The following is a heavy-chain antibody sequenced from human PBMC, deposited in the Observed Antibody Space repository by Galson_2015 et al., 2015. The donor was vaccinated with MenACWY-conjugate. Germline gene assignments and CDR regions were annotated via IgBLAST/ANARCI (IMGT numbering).Heavy chain of an antibody. CDR1: GFTFGSYA. Sequence: SLRLSCGASGFTFGSYAMRWVRQAPGKGLEWVSAISGGGGSICYANSVKGRFTISRDNSKNTLYLQMNSQRAEDTAVYYCATNPRYFVAYWGQGTLVTVSS. CDR2: ISGGGGSI. CDR3: ATNPRYFVAY. D-gene: IGHD3-9*01. J-gene: IGHJ4*02. V-gene: IGHV3-23*01.